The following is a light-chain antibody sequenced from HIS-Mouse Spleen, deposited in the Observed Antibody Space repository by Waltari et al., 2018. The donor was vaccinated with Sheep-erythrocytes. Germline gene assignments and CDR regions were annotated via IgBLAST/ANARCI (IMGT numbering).Light chain of an antibody. CDR2: RNN. V-gene: IGLV1-47*01. Sequence: QSVLTQPPSASGTPGQRVTISCSRSSSNTGSHYVYWYKQLPGTAPKLLIYRNNQRPSGVPDRFSGSKSGTSASLAISGLRSEDEADYYCAAWDDSLSGVVFGGGTKLSVL. CDR3: AAWDDSLSGVV. CDR1: SSNTGSHY. J-gene: IGLJ2*01.